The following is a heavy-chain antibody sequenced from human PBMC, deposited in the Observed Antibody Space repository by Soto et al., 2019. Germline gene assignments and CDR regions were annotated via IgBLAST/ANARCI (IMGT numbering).Heavy chain of an antibody. CDR1: GFALSSYA. Sequence: EVQLVESGGGLVKPGESLRLSCTVSGFALSSYAMTWVRQAPGKGLEWLASISSSSNFKYYGDSVKGRFIISRDNAKNSLYLQMNCLTVEDTAMYFCTTEEFEVDYWGQGTLVTVSS. V-gene: IGHV3-21*01. CDR3: TTEEFEVDY. D-gene: IGHD3-10*01. CDR2: ISSSSNFK. J-gene: IGHJ4*02.